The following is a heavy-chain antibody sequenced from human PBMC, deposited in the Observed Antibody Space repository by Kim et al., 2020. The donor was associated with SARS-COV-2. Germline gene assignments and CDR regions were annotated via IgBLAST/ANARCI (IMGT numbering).Heavy chain of an antibody. D-gene: IGHD4-17*01. V-gene: IGHV3-7*01. Sequence: GGSLRLSCAASGFTFSTYWMTWVRQAPGKGLEWVANINQGGTEKYYVDSVKGRFTISRDNAKNSLFLDVNSLRVEDTAVYYCARTHYGDSVWGQGTLVPV. J-gene: IGHJ4*02. CDR3: ARTHYGDSV. CDR2: INQGGTEK. CDR1: GFTFSTYW.